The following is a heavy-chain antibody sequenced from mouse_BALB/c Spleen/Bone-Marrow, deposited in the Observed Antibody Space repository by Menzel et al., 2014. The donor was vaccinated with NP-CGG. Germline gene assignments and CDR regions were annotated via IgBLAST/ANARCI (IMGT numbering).Heavy chain of an antibody. CDR2: TNSNGGST. V-gene: IGHV5-6-3*01. J-gene: IGHJ2*01. CDR1: GFTFSRYG. D-gene: IGHD2-10*01. Sequence: EVQVVESGGGLVQPGGSLKLSCAASGFTFSRYGMSWVRQTPDKRLELVATTNSNGGSTYYPDSVKGRFTISRDNAKNTLYLQMSSLKSEDTAMYYCARDGPYFFDYWGRGTTLTVSS. CDR3: ARDGPYFFDY.